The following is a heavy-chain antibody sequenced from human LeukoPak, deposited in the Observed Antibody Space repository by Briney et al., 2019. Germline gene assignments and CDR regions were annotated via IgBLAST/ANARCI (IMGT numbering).Heavy chain of an antibody. V-gene: IGHV3-74*01. J-gene: IGHJ4*02. CDR2: INSDGSGT. D-gene: IGHD2-15*01. CDR1: GFTFSNYW. CDR3: AGRSAGNLEY. Sequence: GGSLRLSCAASGFTFSNYWMHWVRQAPGKGLVWVSRINSDGSGTGYADSVKGRFTISRDSAKNTLYLQMNSLRAEDTAVYYCAGRSAGNLEYWGQGTLVSVSS.